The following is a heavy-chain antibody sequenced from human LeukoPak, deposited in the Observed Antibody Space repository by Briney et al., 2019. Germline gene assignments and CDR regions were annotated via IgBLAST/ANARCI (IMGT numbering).Heavy chain of an antibody. CDR3: ARGSGSSTRIFDY. CDR2: INHSGST. V-gene: IGHV4-34*01. Sequence: SETLSLTCAVYGGSFSGYYWSWIRQPPGKGLEWIGEINHSGSTNYNPSLKSRVTISVDTSKNQFSLKLSSVTAADTAVYYCARGSGSSTRIFDYWGQGTLVTVSS. D-gene: IGHD3-10*01. J-gene: IGHJ4*02. CDR1: GGSFSGYY.